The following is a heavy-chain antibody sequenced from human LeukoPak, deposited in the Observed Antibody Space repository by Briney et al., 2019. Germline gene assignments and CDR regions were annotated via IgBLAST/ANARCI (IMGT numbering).Heavy chain of an antibody. V-gene: IGHV4-30-2*01. CDR2: VYHSGST. Sequence: SLSLTCAVSGGSISSGGDSWSWIRQPPGKGLEWTGCVYHSGSTYSNPSLKSRVTITVDRSKNQLSLKLSSVPAADTAVYYCARSTGGVYDILTGYYRRYWYFDLWGRGTLVTVSS. J-gene: IGHJ2*01. CDR3: ARSTGGVYDILTGYYRRYWYFDL. D-gene: IGHD3-9*01. CDR1: GGSISSGGDS.